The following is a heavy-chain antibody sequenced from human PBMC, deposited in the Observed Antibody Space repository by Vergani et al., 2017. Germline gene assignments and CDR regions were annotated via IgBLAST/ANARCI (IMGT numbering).Heavy chain of an antibody. V-gene: IGHV3-23*01. Sequence: EVQLLESGGDLVQPGGSLRLSCAASGFTFNHYAMNWVRQAPGKGLEWVSGISASGGSTYYTDSVKGRFIISRDISKNTLYLQMSSLRADDTAVYYCAKDRPRDWETPLFLFDHWGQGTLVAVSS. CDR3: AKDRPRDWETPLFLFDH. J-gene: IGHJ4*02. D-gene: IGHD1-26*01. CDR1: GFTFNHYA. CDR2: ISASGGST.